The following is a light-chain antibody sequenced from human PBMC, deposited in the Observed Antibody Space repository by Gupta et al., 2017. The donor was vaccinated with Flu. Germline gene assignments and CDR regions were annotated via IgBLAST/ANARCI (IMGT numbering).Light chain of an antibody. CDR3: QERSNSPPYT. V-gene: IGKV3-11*01. CDR2: DAS. J-gene: IGKJ2*01. CDR1: QSVRPY. Sequence: ATLSLSPGERATLSCRASQSVRPYLARYKQKPGQAPRLLIYDASTSYTAIPVRFSGSGSGKDLTLTISSLESEEFTVSYCQERSNSPPYTFGPGTKLQIK.